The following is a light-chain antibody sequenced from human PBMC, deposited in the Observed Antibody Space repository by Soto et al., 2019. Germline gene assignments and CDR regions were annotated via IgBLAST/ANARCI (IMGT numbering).Light chain of an antibody. CDR2: GAS. CDR3: QQYNNWPPDRT. J-gene: IGKJ1*01. V-gene: IGKV3-15*01. CDR1: RNVGSN. Sequence: EIVMTQSPATLSVSPGERATLSCRASRNVGSNLAWYQQQLGQPPRLLIYGASTRATGIPARFSGSGSGTEFTLTISSLRSEDFAIYFCQQYNNWPPDRTFGQGTKVEIK.